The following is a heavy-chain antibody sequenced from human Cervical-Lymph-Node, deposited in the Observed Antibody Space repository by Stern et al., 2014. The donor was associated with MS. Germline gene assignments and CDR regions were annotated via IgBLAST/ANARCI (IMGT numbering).Heavy chain of an antibody. D-gene: IGHD3-10*01. Sequence: QVQLQESGPGLVKPSGTLSLTCDVSGVSLSNTNWWSWVRQPPGKGLEWIGEIHHNGPTNYTPSRKGRFPISGDNPKSHFPLKLTSETAADTAVYYCARLVPANPRDFWGQGKLVTVSS. CDR2: IHHNGPT. J-gene: IGHJ4*02. V-gene: IGHV4-4*02. CDR1: GVSLSNTNW. CDR3: ARLVPANPRDF.